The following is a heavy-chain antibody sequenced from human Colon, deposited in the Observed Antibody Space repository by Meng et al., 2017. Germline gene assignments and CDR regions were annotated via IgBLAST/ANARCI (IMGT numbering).Heavy chain of an antibody. J-gene: IGHJ4*02. CDR2: IIGTSRST. D-gene: IGHD6-25*01. Sequence: EVQLVESVGGLVKPRGSLMICCAASAFTFISYCMSWVRQAPGKGLEWFSAIIGTSRSTYYADSVGGRFTISRDNSKNTLYLQMNSLRPEDTAIYYCAKEGGRGLDFENWGQGTLVTVSS. CDR1: AFTFISYC. V-gene: IGHV3-23*04. CDR3: AKEGGRGLDFEN.